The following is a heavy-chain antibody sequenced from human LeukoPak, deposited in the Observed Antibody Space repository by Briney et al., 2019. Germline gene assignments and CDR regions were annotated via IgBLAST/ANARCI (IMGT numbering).Heavy chain of an antibody. CDR3: ASSSIIHDFWSGSYYYYGMDV. CDR2: IYYSGST. D-gene: IGHD3-3*01. V-gene: IGHV4-39*01. J-gene: IGHJ6*02. Sequence: SETLSLTCTVSGGSISSSIYYWGWIRQPPGKGLEWIGSIYYSGSTYYNPSLKSRVTISVDTSKNQFSLKLSSVTAADTAVYYCASSSIIHDFWSGSYYYYGMDVWGQGTTVTVSS. CDR1: GGSISSSIYY.